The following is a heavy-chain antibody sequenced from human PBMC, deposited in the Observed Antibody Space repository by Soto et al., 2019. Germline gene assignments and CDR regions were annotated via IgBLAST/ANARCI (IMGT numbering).Heavy chain of an antibody. Sequence: GALRLSCVASGFTFTHYRIHWVRQAPGKGLEWVARINSDGSNNNYADSVKGRFTISRDNSKNTVFLQMHSLTDDDSALYFCARAGDWNYVQDFWGQGTLVTVSS. CDR3: ARAGDWNYVQDF. V-gene: IGHV3-74*01. CDR1: GFTFTHYR. J-gene: IGHJ4*02. D-gene: IGHD1-7*01. CDR2: INSDGSNN.